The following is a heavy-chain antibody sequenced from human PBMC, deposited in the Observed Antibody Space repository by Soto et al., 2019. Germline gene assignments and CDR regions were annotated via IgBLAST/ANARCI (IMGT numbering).Heavy chain of an antibody. CDR3: ARGSAYDSSGHTPARDY. CDR1: GGSISSGDYY. D-gene: IGHD3-22*01. Sequence: LSLTCTVSGGSISSGDYYWSWIRQPPGKGLEWIGYIYYSGSTYYNPSLKSRVTISVDTSKNQFSLKLSSVTAADTAVYYCARGSAYDSSGHTPARDYWGQGTLVTVSS. V-gene: IGHV4-30-4*01. CDR2: IYYSGST. J-gene: IGHJ4*02.